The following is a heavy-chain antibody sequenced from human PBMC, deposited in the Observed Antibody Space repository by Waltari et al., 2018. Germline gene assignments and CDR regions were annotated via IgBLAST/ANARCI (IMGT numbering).Heavy chain of an antibody. J-gene: IGHJ6*02. Sequence: EVQLVASGGGLVQPGGSLRLSCAASGFTFSSYSMNWVRQAPGKGLEWVSYISSSSSTIYYADSVKGRFTISRDNAKNSLYLQMYSLRAEDTAVYYCARDRNYASTGYYGMDVWGQGTTVTVSS. V-gene: IGHV3-48*01. D-gene: IGHD1-7*01. CDR3: ARDRNYASTGYYGMDV. CDR1: GFTFSSYS. CDR2: ISSSSSTI.